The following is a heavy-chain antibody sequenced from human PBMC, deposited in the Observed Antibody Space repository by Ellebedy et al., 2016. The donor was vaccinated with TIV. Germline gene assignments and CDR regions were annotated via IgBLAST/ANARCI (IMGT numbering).Heavy chain of an antibody. CDR3: ARAQAKGGNFNFDI. CDR1: GDSINSGDSY. V-gene: IGHV4-30-4*01. D-gene: IGHD4-23*01. Sequence: SETLSLTCTVSGDSINSGDSYWSWIRQPPGTGLEWIGYIFYSGSTYYNPSLKSRVTISLDTSKNQFSLKPSSATAADTAVYYCARAQAKGGNFNFDIWGQGTQVTVSS. CDR2: IFYSGST. J-gene: IGHJ4*02.